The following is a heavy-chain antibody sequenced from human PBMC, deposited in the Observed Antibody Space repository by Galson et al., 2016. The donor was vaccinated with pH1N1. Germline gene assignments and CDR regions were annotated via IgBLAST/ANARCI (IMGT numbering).Heavy chain of an antibody. CDR2: IYTSGST. J-gene: IGHJ4*02. D-gene: IGHD3-3*01. V-gene: IGHV4-61*02. Sequence: LSLTCTVSGGSISSRSYYWSWIRQPAGKGLEWIGRIYTSGSTNYNTSLKSRVTISVDTSKNQFPLKLSSVTAADTAVYYCARQGPITYYDFWSGYYIDYWGQGTLVTVSS. CDR3: ARQGPITYYDFWSGYYIDY. CDR1: GGSISSRSYY.